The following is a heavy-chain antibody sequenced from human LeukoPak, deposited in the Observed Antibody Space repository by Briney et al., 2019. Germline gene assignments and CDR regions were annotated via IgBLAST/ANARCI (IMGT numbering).Heavy chain of an antibody. CDR2: IDYSGTT. V-gene: IGHV4-30-4*01. CDR1: GVSITGNDQF. Sequence: PSETLSLTCTVSGVSITGNDQFWSWIRQPPGKGLEWIGYIDYSGTTYYNPSLKGRVNMSRDTSKNQFSLNLNSVTAADTAFYYCGGGLGYCSSTRCPPGSWGQGTPVTVSS. J-gene: IGHJ5*02. D-gene: IGHD2-2*01. CDR3: GGGLGYCSSTRCPPGS.